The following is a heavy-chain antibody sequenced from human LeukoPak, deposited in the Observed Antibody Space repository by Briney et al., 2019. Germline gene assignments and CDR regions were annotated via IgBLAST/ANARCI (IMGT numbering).Heavy chain of an antibody. CDR3: VRESLDAFDI. J-gene: IGHJ3*02. CDR2: IYYSGST. V-gene: IGHV4-59*01. D-gene: IGHD1-26*01. Sequence: SETLSLTCTVSGGSTSSYYWSWIRQPPGKGLEWIGYIYYSGSTNYNPSLKSRVTISVDTSKNRFSLKLSSVTAADTAVYYCVRESLDAFDIWGQGTMVTVSS. CDR1: GGSTSSYY.